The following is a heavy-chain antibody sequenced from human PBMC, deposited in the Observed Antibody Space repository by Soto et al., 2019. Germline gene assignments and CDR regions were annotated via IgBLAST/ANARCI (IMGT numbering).Heavy chain of an antibody. Sequence: SETLSLTCTVSGGSISSYYWSWIRQPPGKGLEWIGYIYYSGSTNYNPSLKSRVTISVDTSKNQFSLKLSSVTAADPAVYYCARVYGSGSSSTYYYYYYGMDVWGQGTTVTVSS. D-gene: IGHD3-10*01. V-gene: IGHV4-59*01. J-gene: IGHJ6*02. CDR1: GGSISSYY. CDR3: ARVYGSGSSSTYYYYYYGMDV. CDR2: IYYSGST.